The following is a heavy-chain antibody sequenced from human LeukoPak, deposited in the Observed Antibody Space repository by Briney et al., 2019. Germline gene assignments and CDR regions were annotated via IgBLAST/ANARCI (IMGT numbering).Heavy chain of an antibody. Sequence: GGSLRLSCAASGFTMSHYGVSWVRQAPGKGLEWLTVISTDGNDKHYADSVKGRFTVSRDNSKNTLFLQMNNLRTEDTAVYYCAKDKSVSADYYFDYWGQGTLVTVSS. CDR2: ISTDGNDK. J-gene: IGHJ4*02. CDR1: GFTMSHYG. V-gene: IGHV3-30*18. D-gene: IGHD5/OR15-5a*01. CDR3: AKDKSVSADYYFDY.